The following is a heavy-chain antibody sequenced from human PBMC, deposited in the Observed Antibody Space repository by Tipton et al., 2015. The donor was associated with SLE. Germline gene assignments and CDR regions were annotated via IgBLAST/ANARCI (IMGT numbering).Heavy chain of an antibody. CDR3: AKGDSSGWSFFDY. V-gene: IGHV3-30*02. CDR1: SFTFGNFA. J-gene: IGHJ4*02. CDR2: IGYDGSET. D-gene: IGHD6-19*01. Sequence: GSLRLSCAASSFTFGNFAMHWVRQAPGKGLERVAVIGYDGSETYYADSVKGRFTISRDNSKNTLYLQMNSLRPEDTGVYYCAKGDSSGWSFFDYWGQGTLVTVSS.